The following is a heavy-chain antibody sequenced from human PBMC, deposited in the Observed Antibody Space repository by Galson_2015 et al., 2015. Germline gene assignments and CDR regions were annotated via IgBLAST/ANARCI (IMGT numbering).Heavy chain of an antibody. Sequence: SETLSLTCAVSSGFISSSNWWSWVRQAPGKGLEWIGEIYHSGSTNYNPSLQTRVTISGDNSKNQFSLKLTSVTAADTAVYYCARANYGDYSGSLDIWGPGTMVTVSS. CDR1: SGFISSSNW. CDR2: IYHSGST. J-gene: IGHJ3*02. CDR3: ARANYGDYSGSLDI. V-gene: IGHV4-4*02. D-gene: IGHD4-17*01.